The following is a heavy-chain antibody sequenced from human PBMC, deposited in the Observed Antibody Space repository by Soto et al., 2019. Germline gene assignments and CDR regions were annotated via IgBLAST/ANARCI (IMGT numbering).Heavy chain of an antibody. CDR3: TRDGDGRMTKNPYYYYGMDG. D-gene: IGHD2-21*02. CDR2: VYYSGGA. CDR1: GGSISGYY. Sequence: SETLSLTCTVSGGSISGYYWSWIRQPPGKGLEWIGNVYYSGGAKYNPSVKRRVSISVDTSKNQFSLNLSSVTAADTAVYYCTRDGDGRMTKNPYYYYGMDGWGPGITVTVSS. J-gene: IGHJ6*02. V-gene: IGHV4-59*01.